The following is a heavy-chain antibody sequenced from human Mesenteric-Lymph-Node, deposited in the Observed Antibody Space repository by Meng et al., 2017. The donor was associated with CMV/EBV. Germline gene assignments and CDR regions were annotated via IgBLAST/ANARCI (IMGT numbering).Heavy chain of an antibody. D-gene: IGHD1-26*01. V-gene: IGHV3-11*04. J-gene: IGHJ3*02. CDR3: ARHHYHGFPI. Sequence: GESLKISCAASGFTFSDYYMSWIRQAPGKGLEWVSYISSSGSTIYYADSVKGRFTISRDNAKNSLYLQMNSLRAEDTAVYYCARHHYHGFPIWGQGTKVTVSS. CDR1: GFTFSDYY. CDR2: ISSSGSTI.